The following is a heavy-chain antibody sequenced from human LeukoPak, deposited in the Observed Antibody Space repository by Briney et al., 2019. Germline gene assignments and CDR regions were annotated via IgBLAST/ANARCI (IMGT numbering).Heavy chain of an antibody. Sequence: GGSLRLSCAASGFTFSDYYMSWIRQAPGKGLEWVGRIKSKTDGGTTDYAAPVKGRFTISRDDSKNTLYLQMNSLKTEDTAVYYCTTPKFQYYYGSGSYYNSDAFDIWGQGTMVTVSS. J-gene: IGHJ3*02. V-gene: IGHV3-15*01. D-gene: IGHD3-10*01. CDR1: GFTFSDYY. CDR2: IKSKTDGGTT. CDR3: TTPKFQYYYGSGSYYNSDAFDI.